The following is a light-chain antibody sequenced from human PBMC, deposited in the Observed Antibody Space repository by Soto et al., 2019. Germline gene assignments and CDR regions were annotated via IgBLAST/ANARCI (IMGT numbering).Light chain of an antibody. CDR3: SSYTSSSTLG. J-gene: IGLJ2*01. CDR1: SSDVGGYNY. CDR2: DVS. V-gene: IGLV2-14*01. Sequence: QSALTQPASVSGSPGQSITISCTGTSSDVGGYNYVSWYQQHPGKAPKLMIYDVSNRPSGVSNRFSGSTSGNTASLTISGLQAEDEADYYCSSYTSSSTLGFGGGTKVTVL.